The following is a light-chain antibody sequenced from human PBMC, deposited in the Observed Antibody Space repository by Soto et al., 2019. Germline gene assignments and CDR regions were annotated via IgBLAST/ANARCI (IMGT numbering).Light chain of an antibody. Sequence: ILLTQSPSSLSASVGDRVTISCRASQGIANFLAWYQQKPGKAPKLLIYGASTLQSGVPSRFSGSGSGTAFTLTISSLQPEDCATYYCQQLNSFPIPFGPGTKVDIK. V-gene: IGKV1-9*01. CDR2: GAS. CDR1: QGIANF. J-gene: IGKJ3*01. CDR3: QQLNSFPIP.